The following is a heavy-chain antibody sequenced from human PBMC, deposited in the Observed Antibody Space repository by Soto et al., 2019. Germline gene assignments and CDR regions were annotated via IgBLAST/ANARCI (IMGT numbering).Heavy chain of an antibody. CDR3: AVLAVAAQRYAFDI. V-gene: IGHV1-69*02. CDR2: IIPILGIA. D-gene: IGHD6-19*01. J-gene: IGHJ3*02. Sequence: QVQLVQSGAEVKKPGSSVKVSCKASGGTFSSYTISWVRQAPGQGLEWMGRIIPILGIANYAQKFQGRVTITADKSTSAAYMELSSLRSEDTAVYYCAVLAVAAQRYAFDIWGQGTMVTVSS. CDR1: GGTFSSYT.